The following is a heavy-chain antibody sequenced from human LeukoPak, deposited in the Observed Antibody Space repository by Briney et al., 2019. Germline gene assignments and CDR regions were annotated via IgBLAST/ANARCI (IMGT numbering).Heavy chain of an antibody. Sequence: GESLKISCKGSGYTFTNYWIGWVRQMPGKGLEWMGIVYPNDSDTMYSPSFQGQVTISADKSISTAYLQWSSLKASDTAMYYCARQIYSYGSPFDYWGQGTLVTVSS. V-gene: IGHV5-51*01. CDR3: ARQIYSYGSPFDY. CDR1: GYTFTNYW. CDR2: VYPNDSDT. D-gene: IGHD5-18*01. J-gene: IGHJ4*02.